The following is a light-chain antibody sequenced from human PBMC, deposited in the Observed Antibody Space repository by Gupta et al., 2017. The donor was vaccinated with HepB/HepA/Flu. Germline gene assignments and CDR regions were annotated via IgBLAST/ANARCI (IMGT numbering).Light chain of an antibody. CDR1: QSISSY. CDR3: QQSYSTPCS. CDR2: AAS. J-gene: IGKJ2*04. V-gene: IGKV1-39*01. Sequence: DIQMTQSPSSLSASVGDRVTITCRASQSISSYLNWYQQKPGKAPKLLIYAASSWQSGVPSRFSGSGSGTDFTLTISSLQPEDFATYYCQQSYSTPCSFGQGTKLEIK.